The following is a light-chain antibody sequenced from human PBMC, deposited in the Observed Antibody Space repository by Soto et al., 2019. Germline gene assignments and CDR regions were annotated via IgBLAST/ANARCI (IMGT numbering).Light chain of an antibody. J-gene: IGKJ4*01. CDR3: QQRSNWPPA. CDR1: QSVSSY. CDR2: DAS. V-gene: IGKV3-11*01. Sequence: EIVLTQSPGTLSLSPWERATLSCRASQSVSSYLAWYQQKPGQAPRLLIYDASNRATGIPARFSGSGSGTDFTLTISSLEPEDFAVYYCQQRSNWPPAFGGGTKVDI.